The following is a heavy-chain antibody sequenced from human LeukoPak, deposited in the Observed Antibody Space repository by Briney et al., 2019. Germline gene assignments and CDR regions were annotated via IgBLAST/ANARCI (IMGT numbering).Heavy chain of an antibody. CDR3: ARDYGSGSFDY. D-gene: IGHD3-10*01. CDR2: INSDGSST. CDR1: GFTFSSYW. J-gene: IGHJ4*02. V-gene: IGHV3-74*01. Sequence: GGSLRLSCAASGFTFSSYWMHWVRQAPGKGLVWVSRINSDGSSTSYADSVKGRFTISRDNAKNTLCLQMNSLRAEDTAVYYCARDYGSGSFDYWGQGTLVTVSS.